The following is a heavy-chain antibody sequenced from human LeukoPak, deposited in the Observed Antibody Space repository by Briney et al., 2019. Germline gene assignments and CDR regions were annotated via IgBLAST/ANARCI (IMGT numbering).Heavy chain of an antibody. V-gene: IGHV3-33*01. CDR3: ARVVEPTADYYYYGMDV. CDR2: IWYDGSNK. D-gene: IGHD1-26*01. CDR1: GFTFSSYG. J-gene: IGHJ6*02. Sequence: GGSLRLSCAASGFTFSSYGMHWVRQAPGKGLEWVAVIWYDGSNKYYADSVKGRFTISRDNSKNTLYLQMNSLRAEDTAVYYCARVVEPTADYYYYGMDVWGQGTTVTVSS.